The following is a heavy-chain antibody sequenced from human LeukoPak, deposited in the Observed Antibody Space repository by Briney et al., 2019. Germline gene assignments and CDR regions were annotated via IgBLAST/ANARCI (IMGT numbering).Heavy chain of an antibody. J-gene: IGHJ3*02. CDR3: ARGRGHSWNYGGAFDI. Sequence: GASVKVSCKASGGTFSSYAISWVRQAPGQGLEWMGRIIPIFGTANYAQKFQGRVTITTDESTSTAYMELSSLRSEDTAVYYCARGRGHSWNYGGAFDIWGQGTMVTVSS. CDR1: GGTFSSYA. V-gene: IGHV1-69*05. CDR2: IIPIFGTA. D-gene: IGHD1-7*01.